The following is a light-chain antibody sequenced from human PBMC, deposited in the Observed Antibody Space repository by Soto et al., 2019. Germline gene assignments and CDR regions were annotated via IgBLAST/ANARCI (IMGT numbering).Light chain of an antibody. V-gene: IGKV1-9*01. CDR1: QGIGSY. CDR2: LAS. Sequence: DSQFTQCPSFLSTSVGDRVTITRRPSQGIGSYLAWYQQKPGKAPKFLICLASTLQSGVPSRFSGNGSGTEFNLTITNLQPEDFATYYCQQLNSYPRTFGQGTKVDIK. J-gene: IGKJ1*01. CDR3: QQLNSYPRT.